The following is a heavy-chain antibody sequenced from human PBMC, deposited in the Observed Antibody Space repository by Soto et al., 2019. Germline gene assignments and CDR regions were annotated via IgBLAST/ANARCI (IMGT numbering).Heavy chain of an antibody. V-gene: IGHV3-53*01. CDR3: ARLAAADIYYYYYGMDV. Sequence: GGSLRLSCAASVFTVISNYMSWVRQAPGKGLEWVSVIYSGGSTYYADSVKGRFTISRDNSKNTLYLQMNSLRAEDTAVYYCARLAAADIYYYYYGMDVWGQGTTVTVSS. CDR1: VFTVISNY. D-gene: IGHD6-13*01. J-gene: IGHJ6*02. CDR2: IYSGGST.